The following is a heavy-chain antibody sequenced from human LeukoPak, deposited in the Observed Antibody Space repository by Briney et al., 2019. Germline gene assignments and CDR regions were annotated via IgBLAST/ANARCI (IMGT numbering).Heavy chain of an antibody. CDR3: AAVAGGGVVDY. J-gene: IGHJ4*02. V-gene: IGHV3-20*04. D-gene: IGHD6-19*01. CDR2: INWNGGST. Sequence: GRSLRLSCAASGFTFSSYVMHWVRQAPGKGLEWVSGINWNGGSTGYADSVKGRFTISRDNAKNSLYLQMNSLRAEDTALYYCAAVAGGGVVDYWGQGTLVTVSS. CDR1: GFTFSSYV.